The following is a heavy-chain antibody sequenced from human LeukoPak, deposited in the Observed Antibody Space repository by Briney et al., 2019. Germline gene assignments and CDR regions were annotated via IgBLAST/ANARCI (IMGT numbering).Heavy chain of an antibody. CDR2: ISYDGSNK. CDR1: GFTFSSYV. J-gene: IGHJ4*02. V-gene: IGHV3-30*18. CDR3: AKDLQRGVVAVAGTGFDY. Sequence: GGSLRLSYAASGFTFSSYVLHWVRQAPGKGLEWVAVISYDGSNKYYADSVKGRFTISRDNSKNTLYLQMNSLRAEDTAVYYCAKDLQRGVVAVAGTGFDYWGQGTLVTVSS. D-gene: IGHD6-19*01.